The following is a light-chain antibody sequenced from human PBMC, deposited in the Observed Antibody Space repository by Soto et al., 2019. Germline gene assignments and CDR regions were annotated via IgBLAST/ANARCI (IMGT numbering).Light chain of an antibody. CDR3: QTWDTGIRV. CDR1: SGHGTYG. J-gene: IGLJ2*01. V-gene: IGLV4-69*01. Sequence: QPVLTQSPSASASLGASVKLTCTLSSGHGTYGIAWHQQQPEKGPRYLMKVYSDGSHSKGDGIPDRFSGSSSGAERYLTISSLQSEDEADYYCQTWDTGIRVFGGGTKLTVL. CDR2: VYSDGSH.